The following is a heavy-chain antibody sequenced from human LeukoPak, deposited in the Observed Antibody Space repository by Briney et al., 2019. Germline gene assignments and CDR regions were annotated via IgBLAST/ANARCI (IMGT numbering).Heavy chain of an antibody. V-gene: IGHV3-7*01. CDR1: GVSFSSYW. D-gene: IGHD5-12*01. CDR2: IKQDESER. CDR3: ARGGGYSGYGAGFDY. J-gene: IGHJ4*02. Sequence: PGGSLRLSCEGSGVSFSSYWMTWVRQSPGKGPEWVAKIKQDESERYTVDSVKGRFTISRDKAKNSLYLQMNSLRGEDTAVYYCARGGGYSGYGAGFDYWGQGTLVTVSS.